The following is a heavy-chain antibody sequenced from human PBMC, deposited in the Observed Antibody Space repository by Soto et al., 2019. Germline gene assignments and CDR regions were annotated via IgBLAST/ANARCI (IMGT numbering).Heavy chain of an antibody. CDR2: ISSSSSTI. CDR3: ARGLYYYDSRGYWGY. D-gene: IGHD3-22*01. J-gene: IGHJ4*02. V-gene: IGHV3-48*02. CDR1: GFTFSSYS. Sequence: EVQLVESGGGLVQPGGSLRLSCAASGFTFSSYSMNWVRQAPGKGLEWVSHISSSSSTIYYADTGKGRFTISRDNTKYSLYLQMSSLGDGVTAGYYCARGLYYYDSRGYWGYWGQATLVTVTS.